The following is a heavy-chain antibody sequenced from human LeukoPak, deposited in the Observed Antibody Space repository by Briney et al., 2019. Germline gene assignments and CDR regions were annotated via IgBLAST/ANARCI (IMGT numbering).Heavy chain of an antibody. V-gene: IGHV1-69*06. CDR1: GGTFSSYA. D-gene: IGHD2-2*01. CDR2: IIPIFGTA. Sequence: GASVKVSCKASGGTFSSYAISWVRQAPGQGLEWMGGIIPIFGTANYAQKFQGRVTITADKSTSTAYMELSSLRSEDTAVYYCARDLTSCYFCAFDIWGQGTMVTVSS. CDR3: ARDLTSCYFCAFDI. J-gene: IGHJ3*02.